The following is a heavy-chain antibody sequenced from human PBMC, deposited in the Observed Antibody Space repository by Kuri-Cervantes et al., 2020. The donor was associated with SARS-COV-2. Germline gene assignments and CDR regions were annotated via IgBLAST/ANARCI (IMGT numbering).Heavy chain of an antibody. Sequence: GESLKISCAASGFTFSTYVINWVRQAPGKGLEWVAVIWYAGSDTYYEDSEKGRFTISRDNAKNTLYLQMDSLRAEDTAVYDCARDNHGYLSFSYCFDYWGQGTLVTVSS. CDR2: IWYAGSDT. CDR3: ARDNHGYLSFSYCFDY. J-gene: IGHJ4*02. V-gene: IGHV3-33*01. D-gene: IGHD5-18*01. CDR1: GFTFSTYV.